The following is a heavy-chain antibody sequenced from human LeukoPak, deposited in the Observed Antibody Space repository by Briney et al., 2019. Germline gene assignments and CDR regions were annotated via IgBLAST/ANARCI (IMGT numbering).Heavy chain of an antibody. D-gene: IGHD2-2*02. V-gene: IGHV1-18*01. J-gene: IGHJ6*03. CDR2: ISAYNGNT. CDR3: ARVLGEYCSSTSCYMRLDYYYYYYMDV. CDR1: GYTFTSYG. Sequence: ASVKVSCKASGYTFTSYGISWVRQAPGQGLEWMGWISAYNGNTNYAQKLRGRVTMTTDTSTSTAYMELRSLRSDDTAVYYCARVLGEYCSSTSCYMRLDYYYYYYMDVWGKGTTVTVSS.